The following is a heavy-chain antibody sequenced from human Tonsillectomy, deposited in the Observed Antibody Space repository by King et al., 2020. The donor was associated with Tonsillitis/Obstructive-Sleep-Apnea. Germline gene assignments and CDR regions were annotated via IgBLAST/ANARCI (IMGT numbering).Heavy chain of an antibody. D-gene: IGHD6-19*01. CDR1: GFTFRRSW. CDR3: AKTYSGGYGGD. J-gene: IGHJ4*02. CDR2: IKEGGSEK. V-gene: IGHV3-7*01. Sequence: VQLVESGGGLVQPGGSLRLSCAASGFTFRRSWMSWVRQVPGKGLEWVANIKEGGSEKYYVDSVKGRFIISRDDAKNTVFLQMNSLRAEDTAVYYCAKTYSGGYGGDWGQGTLVTVSP.